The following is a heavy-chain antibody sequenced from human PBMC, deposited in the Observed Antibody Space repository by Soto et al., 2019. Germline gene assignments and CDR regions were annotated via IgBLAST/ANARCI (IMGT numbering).Heavy chain of an antibody. D-gene: IGHD5-18*01. CDR3: ARGYSYGSFWYFDL. J-gene: IGHJ2*01. V-gene: IGHV1-18*01. CDR1: GFSFTTYG. CDR2: ITVDNGNT. Sequence: QVHLVQSGAEVKKPGASVKVSCKASGFSFTTYGVTWVRQAPGQGLEWMGWITVDNGNTNYAQNLQGRGTMTTDTSTNTAYMELWRLRSDDTAVYYCARGYSYGSFWYFDLWGRGTLVTVSS.